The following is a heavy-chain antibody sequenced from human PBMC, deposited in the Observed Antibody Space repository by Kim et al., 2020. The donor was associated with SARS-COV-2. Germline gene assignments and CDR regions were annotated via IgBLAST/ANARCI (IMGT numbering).Heavy chain of an antibody. CDR1: GGTFSSYA. Sequence: SVKVSCKASGGTFSSYAVSWVRQAPGQGLEWMGRIIPILGIANYAQKFQGRVTITADKSTSTVYMELSSLRSDDTAAYYCARDPLIVVIPTASPAWFDPWGQGTLVTVSS. CDR3: ARDPLIVVIPTASPAWFDP. J-gene: IGHJ5*02. V-gene: IGHV1-69*04. D-gene: IGHD2-2*01. CDR2: IIPILGIA.